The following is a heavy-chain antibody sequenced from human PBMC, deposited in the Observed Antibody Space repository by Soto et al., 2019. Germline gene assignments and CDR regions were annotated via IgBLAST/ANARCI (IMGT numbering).Heavy chain of an antibody. CDR2: IYYSGNT. J-gene: IGHJ4*02. CDR1: GGSISSSDHY. Sequence: PSETLSLTCTVSGGSISSSDHYWGWIRQPPGKGLESIGNIYYSGNTYYNPSLKSRVTISRENSKNTLYLQMNSLRAEDTAVYYCASQYYDILTGPGNFDYWGQGTLVTVSS. D-gene: IGHD3-9*01. CDR3: ASQYYDILTGPGNFDY. V-gene: IGHV4-39*01.